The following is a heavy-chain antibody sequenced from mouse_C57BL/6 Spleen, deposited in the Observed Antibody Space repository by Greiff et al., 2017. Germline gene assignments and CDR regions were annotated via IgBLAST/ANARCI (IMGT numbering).Heavy chain of an antibody. J-gene: IGHJ2*01. D-gene: IGHD1-1*01. Sequence: VQLQQSGAELVRPGASVKLSCTASGFNIKDYYMHWVKQRPEQGLEWIGRIDPEDGDTEYAPTFQGKATLTADTSSKTAYLLLSSLTYADTAVYYWTASYYYVSSYYFCYWCQGTTLTVAS. CDR1: GFNIKDYY. CDR3: TASYYYVSSYYFCY. CDR2: IDPEDGDT. V-gene: IGHV14-1*01.